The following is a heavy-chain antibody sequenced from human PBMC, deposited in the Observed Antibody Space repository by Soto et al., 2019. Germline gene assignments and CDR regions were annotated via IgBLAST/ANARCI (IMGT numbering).Heavy chain of an antibody. V-gene: IGHV3-7*03. J-gene: IGHJ3*02. CDR3: ARDHIRDYDYVWGSYRYGAFDI. CDR1: GFTFSSYW. CDR2: IKQDGSEK. Sequence: GGSLRLSCAASGFTFSSYWMSWVRQAPGKGLEWVANIKQDGSEKYYVDSVKGRFTISRDNAKNSLYLQMNSLRAEDTAVYYCARDHIRDYDYVWGSYRYGAFDIWGQVTRVTVSS. D-gene: IGHD3-16*02.